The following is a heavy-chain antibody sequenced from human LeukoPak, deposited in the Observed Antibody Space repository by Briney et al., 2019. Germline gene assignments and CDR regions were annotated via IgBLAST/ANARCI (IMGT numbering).Heavy chain of an antibody. CDR1: GFTFSSYA. Sequence: GRSLRLSCAASGFTFSSYAMHWVRQAPGKGLEWVAVISYDGSNKYYADSVKGRFTISRDNSKNTLYLQMNSLRAEDTAVYYCARDKRSSSWYPVYWGQGTLVTVSS. CDR3: ARDKRSSSWYPVY. V-gene: IGHV3-30-3*01. J-gene: IGHJ4*02. CDR2: ISYDGSNK. D-gene: IGHD6-13*01.